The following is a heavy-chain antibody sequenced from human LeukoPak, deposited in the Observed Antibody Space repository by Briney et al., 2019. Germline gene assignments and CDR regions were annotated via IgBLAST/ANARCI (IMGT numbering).Heavy chain of an antibody. CDR2: IYHSGST. V-gene: IGHV4-30-2*01. Sequence: SETLSLTCAVSGGSISSGGYSWSWIRQPPGKGLEWIGYIYHSGSTYYNPSLKSRVTISVDRSKNQFSLKLSSVTAADTAVYYCAARGLYYDYVWGSYHTGSLDYWGQGTLVTVSS. CDR3: AARGLYYDYVWGSYHTGSLDY. D-gene: IGHD3-16*02. J-gene: IGHJ4*02. CDR1: GGSISSGGYS.